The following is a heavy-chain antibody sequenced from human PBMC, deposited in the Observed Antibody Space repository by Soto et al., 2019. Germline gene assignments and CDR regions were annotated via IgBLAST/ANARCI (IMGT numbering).Heavy chain of an antibody. CDR3: GSSASPDAY. CDR2: INSGSPSV. D-gene: IGHD3-22*01. CDR1: GFIFNSYS. Sequence: EVQLVESGGGLVQPGGSLRLSCVASGFIFNSYSMNWVRQAPGKGLEWISYINSGSPSVFYADSVKGRFTISRDNAKNSLYLQMNSLRAGDTAVYYCGSSASPDAYWGQGTLVTVSS. V-gene: IGHV3-48*01. J-gene: IGHJ4*02.